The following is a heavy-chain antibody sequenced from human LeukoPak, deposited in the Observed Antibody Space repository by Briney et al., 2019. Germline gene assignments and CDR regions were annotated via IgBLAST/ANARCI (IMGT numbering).Heavy chain of an antibody. J-gene: IGHJ3*02. V-gene: IGHV1-2*02. D-gene: IGHD3-10*01. CDR1: GYTFTGSY. Sequence: ASVKLSCKASGYTFTGSYIHWVRQAPGQGLEWMGWINPDSGGTNYAQKFQGRVTMTRDTSIRTAYMELSRLRSDDTAVDYCARGLLLGFGHAGDAFDIWGQGTMVTVSA. CDR3: ARGLLLGFGHAGDAFDI. CDR2: INPDSGGT.